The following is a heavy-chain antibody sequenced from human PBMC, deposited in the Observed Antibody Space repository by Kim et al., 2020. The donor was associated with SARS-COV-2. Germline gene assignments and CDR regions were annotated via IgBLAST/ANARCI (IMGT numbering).Heavy chain of an antibody. V-gene: IGHV3-21*01. CDR2: ISSSSSYI. CDR3: ARGGGSGWYGRAGY. Sequence: GGSLRLSCAASGFTFSSYSMNWVRQAPGKGLEWVSSISSSSSYIYYADSVKGRFTISRDNAKNSLYLQMNSLRAEDTAVYYCARGGGSGWYGRAGYWGQGTLVTVSS. D-gene: IGHD6-19*01. J-gene: IGHJ4*02. CDR1: GFTFSSYS.